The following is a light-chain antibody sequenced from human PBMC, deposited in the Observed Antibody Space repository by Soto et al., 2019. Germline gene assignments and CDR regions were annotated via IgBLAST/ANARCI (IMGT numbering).Light chain of an antibody. Sequence: QCVLTQPASVSGSPGQSITISCTGTSSDVGGYNYVSWYQEHPGKAPKLMIYDVSNRPSGVSNRFSGSKSDNTASLTISGLQAEDEADYYCSSYTSDSTYVFGTGTKVTVL. CDR1: SSDVGGYNY. CDR2: DVS. CDR3: SSYTSDSTYV. J-gene: IGLJ1*01. V-gene: IGLV2-14*01.